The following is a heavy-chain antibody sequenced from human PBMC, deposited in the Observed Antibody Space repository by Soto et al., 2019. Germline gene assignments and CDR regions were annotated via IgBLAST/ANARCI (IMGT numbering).Heavy chain of an antibody. Sequence: QVQLVESGGGLVKPGGSLRLSCAASGFTFSDYYMNWIRQAPGKGLEWVSYISGSSAYKNYADSMQGRFTVTRDNAQNSLYLQMNSLTVEDTAIYYCARDRGPGGTAVGAFDIWGQGTVVTVSS. CDR3: ARDRGPGGTAVGAFDI. V-gene: IGHV3-11*06. CDR1: GFTFSDYY. D-gene: IGHD6-13*01. J-gene: IGHJ3*02. CDR2: ISGSSAYK.